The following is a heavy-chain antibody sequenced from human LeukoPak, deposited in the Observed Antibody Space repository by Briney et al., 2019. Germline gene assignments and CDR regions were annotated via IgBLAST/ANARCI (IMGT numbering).Heavy chain of an antibody. J-gene: IGHJ4*02. CDR1: GYRFTSYW. CDR3: ARRYYYGSGSNLYYFDY. D-gene: IGHD3-10*01. CDR2: IYPGDSDT. V-gene: IGHV5-51*01. Sequence: GESLKISCKGSGYRFTSYWIGWVRQMPGKGLEWMGIIYPGDSDTRYSPSFQGQVTISADKSISTAYLQWSSLKASDTAMYYCARRYYYGSGSNLYYFDYWGQGTLVTVSS.